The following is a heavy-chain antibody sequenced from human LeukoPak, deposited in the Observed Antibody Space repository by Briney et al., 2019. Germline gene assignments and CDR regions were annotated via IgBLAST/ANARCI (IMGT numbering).Heavy chain of an antibody. CDR2: INHSGST. V-gene: IGHV4-34*01. CDR1: GGSFSGYY. D-gene: IGHD1-14*01. Sequence: KSSETLSLTCAVYGGSFSGYYWSWIRQPPGKGLEWIGEINHSGSTNYNPSLKSRVTISVDTSKNQFSLKLSSVTAADTAVYYCARLGYNDIDYWGQGTLVTVSS. J-gene: IGHJ4*02. CDR3: ARLGYNDIDY.